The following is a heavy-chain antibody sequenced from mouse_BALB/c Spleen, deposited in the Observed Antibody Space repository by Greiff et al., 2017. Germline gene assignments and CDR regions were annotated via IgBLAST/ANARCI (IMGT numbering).Heavy chain of an antibody. V-gene: IGHV5-2*01. Sequence: EVKLVESGGGLVQPGESLKLSCESTEYEFPSHDMSWVRKTPEKRLELVAAINSDGGSTYYPDTMERRVIISRGNTKKTLYLQMSSMRSEDTALYYCTRHGNGNYEAWFAYWGQGTLVTVSA. CDR2: INSDGGST. CDR1: EYEFPSHD. CDR3: TRHGNGNYEAWFAY. J-gene: IGHJ3*01. D-gene: IGHD2-1*01.